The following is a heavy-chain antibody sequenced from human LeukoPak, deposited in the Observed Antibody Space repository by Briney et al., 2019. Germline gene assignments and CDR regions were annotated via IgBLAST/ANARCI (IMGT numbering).Heavy chain of an antibody. CDR3: VRYSSSWHY. CDR2: INYDGGEK. D-gene: IGHD6-13*01. Sequence: PGGSLRLSCAASGFTFSSYWMSWVRQAPGKGLEWVANINYDGGEKYYVGSVKGRFTISRDNAKNSLYLQMNSLRAEDTAVYYCVRYSSSWHYWGQGTLVTVSS. CDR1: GFTFSSYW. J-gene: IGHJ4*02. V-gene: IGHV3-7*01.